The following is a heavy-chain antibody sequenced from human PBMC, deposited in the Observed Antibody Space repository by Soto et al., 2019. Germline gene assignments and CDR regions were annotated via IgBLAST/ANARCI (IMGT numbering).Heavy chain of an antibody. CDR3: ARHTNWNAAFDAFEI. CDR1: GDSISRISYY. CDR2: IYYSGSS. D-gene: IGHD1-1*01. Sequence: QLQLQESGPGLVKPSETLSLTCTVSGDSISRISYYWGWIRQPPGMGLEWIGSIYYSGSSYYRPSLKSRVTISVDTSKNQLSLKLTSVTAADTSVYYCARHTNWNAAFDAFEIWGQGTMVTVSA. J-gene: IGHJ3*02. V-gene: IGHV4-39*01.